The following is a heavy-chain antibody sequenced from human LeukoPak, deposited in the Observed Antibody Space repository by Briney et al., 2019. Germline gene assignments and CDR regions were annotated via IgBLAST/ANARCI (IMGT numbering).Heavy chain of an antibody. V-gene: IGHV4-39*07. J-gene: IGHJ4*02. CDR2: IYYSGST. CDR3: ARAGVLGYCSGGSCYFDY. CDR1: GGSISSSSYY. D-gene: IGHD2-15*01. Sequence: KPSETLSLTCTVSGGSISSSSYYWGWIRQPPGKGLEWIGSIYYSGSTYYNPSLKSRVTISVDTSKNQFSLKLSSVTAADTAVYYCARAGVLGYCSGGSCYFDYWGQGTLVTVSS.